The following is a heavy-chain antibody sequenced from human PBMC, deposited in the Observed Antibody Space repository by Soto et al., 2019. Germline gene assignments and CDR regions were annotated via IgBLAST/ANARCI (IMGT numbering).Heavy chain of an antibody. D-gene: IGHD1-1*01. CDR2: ISDRGATT. CDR3: AKDKPGTTSSDY. V-gene: IGHV3-23*01. J-gene: IGHJ4*01. CDR1: GFTISSNA. Sequence: QRLSCAASGFTISSNAMYWVRQAPGKGLEWVSAISDRGATTHYADSVKGRFTISRDTSKNTLYLQLNTLRADDTAVYYCAKDKPGTTSSDYWGHGTLVTVSS.